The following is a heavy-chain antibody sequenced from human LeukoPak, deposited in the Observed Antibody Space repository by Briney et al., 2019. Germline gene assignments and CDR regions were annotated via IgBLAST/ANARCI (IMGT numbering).Heavy chain of an antibody. J-gene: IGHJ4*02. CDR1: GYTFTGYY. CDR3: ARLVGGWLLYSIVWETEFDY. D-gene: IGHD3-9*01. Sequence: ASVKVSCKASGYTFTGYYMHWVRQAPGQGLEWMGWINPNSGGTNYAQKFQGRVTMTRDTSISTAYMELSRLRADDTAVYYCARLVGGWLLYSIVWETEFDYWGQGTLVTVSS. V-gene: IGHV1-2*02. CDR2: INPNSGGT.